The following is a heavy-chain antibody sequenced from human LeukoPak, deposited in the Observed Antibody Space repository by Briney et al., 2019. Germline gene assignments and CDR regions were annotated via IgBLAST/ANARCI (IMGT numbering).Heavy chain of an antibody. Sequence: GRSLRLSCAASGFTFDDYAMHWVRQAPGKGLEWVSGISWNSGNIDYADSVKGRFTISRDNTKNSLYLQMNSLRAEDTALYYCAKVVGARYFDLWGRGTLVTVSS. D-gene: IGHD1-26*01. CDR3: AKVVGARYFDL. V-gene: IGHV3-9*01. J-gene: IGHJ2*01. CDR2: ISWNSGNI. CDR1: GFTFDDYA.